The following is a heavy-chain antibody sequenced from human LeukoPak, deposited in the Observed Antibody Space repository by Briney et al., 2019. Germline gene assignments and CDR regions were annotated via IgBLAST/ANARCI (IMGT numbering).Heavy chain of an antibody. CDR1: GFTFNTYA. CDR2: IFGSGGSA. Sequence: GGSLRLSCAASGFTFNTYAMCWVRQAPGKGLEWVSGIFGSGGSAHYADSVKGRFTISRDNSKNTVYLQMNSLRAEDTAVYYCAKTTTGYSSGRYPGWPADCWGQGALVTVSS. V-gene: IGHV3-23*01. CDR3: AKTTTGYSSGRYPGWPADC. J-gene: IGHJ4*02. D-gene: IGHD6-19*01.